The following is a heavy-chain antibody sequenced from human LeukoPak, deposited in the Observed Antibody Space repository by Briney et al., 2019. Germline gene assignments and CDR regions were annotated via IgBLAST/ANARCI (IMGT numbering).Heavy chain of an antibody. CDR3: AGLGYCSSTSCPKNYYYMDV. Sequence: SVKVSCKASGGTFSSYAISWVRQAPGQGLEWMGGINPIFGTANYAQKFQGRVTITTDESTSTAYMELSSLRSEDTAVYYCAGLGYCSSTSCPKNYYYMDVWGKGTTVTVSS. CDR1: GGTFSSYA. V-gene: IGHV1-69*05. D-gene: IGHD2-2*01. J-gene: IGHJ6*03. CDR2: INPIFGTA.